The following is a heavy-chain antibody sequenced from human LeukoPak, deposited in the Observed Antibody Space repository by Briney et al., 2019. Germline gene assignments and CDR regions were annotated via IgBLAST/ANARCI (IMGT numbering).Heavy chain of an antibody. V-gene: IGHV4-38-2*02. D-gene: IGHD3-9*01. CDR3: ARGFDILTGLDY. CDR2: IYHSGST. Sequence: SETLSLTCTVSGYSISSGYYWGWIRQPPGKGLEWIGSIYHSGSTYYNPSLKSRVTISVDTSKNQFSLKLSSVTAADTAVYYCARGFDILTGLDYWGQGTLVTVSS. CDR1: GYSISSGYY. J-gene: IGHJ4*02.